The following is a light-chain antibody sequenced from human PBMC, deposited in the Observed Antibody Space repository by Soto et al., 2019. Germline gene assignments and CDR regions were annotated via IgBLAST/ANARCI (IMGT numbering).Light chain of an antibody. CDR3: AAWDGSLNGYV. V-gene: IGLV1-36*01. J-gene: IGLJ1*01. CDR1: SSNIGNNA. Sequence: QSVLTQPPSVSEAPRQRVTISCSGSSSNIGNNAVNWYQQLPGTAPKLLIYSNNQRPSGVPDRFSGSKSGTSASLAISGLQSEDEADYYCAAWDGSLNGYVFGTGTKVNV. CDR2: SNN.